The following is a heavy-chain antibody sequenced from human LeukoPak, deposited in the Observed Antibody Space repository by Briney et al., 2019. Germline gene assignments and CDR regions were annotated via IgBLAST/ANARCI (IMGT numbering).Heavy chain of an antibody. CDR2: ISSSSSNI. CDR1: GFTFSSYT. J-gene: IGHJ5*02. Sequence: GGSLRLSCAASGFTFSSYTMNWVRQAPGKGLEWVSSISSSSSNIYYADSVKGRFTISRDNAKNTVYLEMNSLSVEDTATYYCIRDFRSADLWGQGTLVTVTS. CDR3: IRDFRSADL. V-gene: IGHV3-21*01.